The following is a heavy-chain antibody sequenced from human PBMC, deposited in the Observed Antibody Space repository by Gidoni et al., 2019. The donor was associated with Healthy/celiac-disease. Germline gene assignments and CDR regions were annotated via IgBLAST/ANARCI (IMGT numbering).Heavy chain of an antibody. J-gene: IGHJ4*02. D-gene: IGHD6-13*01. CDR2: ISSSSSYI. CDR3: ARESIAAAGTGSDY. V-gene: IGHV3-21*01. CDR1: GFTFSSYS. Sequence: EVQLVESGGGLVKPGGSLRLSCAASGFTFSSYSMNWVRQAPGKGLGWVSSISSSSSYIYYADSVKGRFTISRDNAKNSLYLQMNSLRAEDTAVYYCARESIAAAGTGSDYWGQGTLVTVSS.